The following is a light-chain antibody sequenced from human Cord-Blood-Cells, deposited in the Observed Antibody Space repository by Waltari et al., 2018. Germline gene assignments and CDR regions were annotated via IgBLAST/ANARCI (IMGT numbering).Light chain of an antibody. CDR3: QQSYSTPLT. CDR2: AAS. CDR1: QSIRSY. Sequence: DIQMTQSPYSLSASVGDRVTITCRASQSIRSYLNWYQQKPGKASKLLLYAASSLQSGVPSRFSGSGSWTDFTLTISSLQPEDFATYYCQQSYSTPLTFGGGTKVEIK. V-gene: IGKV1-39*01. J-gene: IGKJ4*01.